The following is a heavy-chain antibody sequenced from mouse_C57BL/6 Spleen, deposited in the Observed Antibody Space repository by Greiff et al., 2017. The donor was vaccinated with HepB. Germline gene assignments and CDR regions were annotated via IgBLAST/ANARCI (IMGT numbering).Heavy chain of an antibody. V-gene: IGHV1-82*01. CDR3: ARRAGTRGYYAMDY. D-gene: IGHD3-3*01. CDR2: IYPGDGDT. J-gene: IGHJ4*01. Sequence: VQLQQSGPELVKPGASVKISCKASGYAFRSSWMNWVKQRPGKGLEWIGRIYPGDGDTNYNGKFKGKATLTADKSSSTAYMQLSSLTSEDSAVYFCARRAGTRGYYAMDYWGQGTSVTVSS. CDR1: GYAFRSSW.